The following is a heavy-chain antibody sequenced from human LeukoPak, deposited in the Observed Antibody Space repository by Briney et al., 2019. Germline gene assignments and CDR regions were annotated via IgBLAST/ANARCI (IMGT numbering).Heavy chain of an antibody. CDR2: IYYSGST. V-gene: IGHV4-30-4*01. CDR1: GGSISSGSYS. D-gene: IGHD3-9*01. J-gene: IGHJ3*02. Sequence: PSQTLSLTCAVSGGSISSGSYSWSWIRQPPGKGLEWIGYIYYSGSTYYNPSLKSRVTISVDTSKNQFSLKLSSVTAADTAVYYCARTTDIPSLDAFDIWGQGTMVTVSS. CDR3: ARTTDIPSLDAFDI.